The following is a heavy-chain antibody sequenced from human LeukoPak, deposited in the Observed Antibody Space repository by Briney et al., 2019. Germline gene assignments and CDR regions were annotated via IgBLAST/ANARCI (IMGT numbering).Heavy chain of an antibody. Sequence: PGGSLRLSCAASGFTFSSYGMHWVRQAPGKGLEWVAFIRYDGSNKYYADSVKGRFTLSRDNSKNTLYLQMNSLRAEDTAVYYCAKDHCSSTSCYLFDYWGQGTLVTVSS. CDR3: AKDHCSSTSCYLFDY. CDR2: IRYDGSNK. CDR1: GFTFSSYG. J-gene: IGHJ4*02. V-gene: IGHV3-30*02. D-gene: IGHD2-2*01.